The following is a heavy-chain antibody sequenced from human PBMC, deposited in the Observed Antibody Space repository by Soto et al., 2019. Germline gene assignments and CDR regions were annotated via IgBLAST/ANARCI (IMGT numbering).Heavy chain of an antibody. CDR3: AREGSYSAYNFAHGIQLWSFDF. J-gene: IGHJ4*02. CDR1: VGSSSTFY. D-gene: IGHD5-12*01. CDR2: IFSSGST. Sequence: PSEALSLTCTVSVGSSSTFYWRWVREPAGKGLKWIGRIFSSGSTSFNPSLESRVAMSVDTSKNHFSLNLSSVTAADMAVYYCAREGSYSAYNFAHGIQLWSFDFWGQGALVTVSS. V-gene: IGHV4-4*07.